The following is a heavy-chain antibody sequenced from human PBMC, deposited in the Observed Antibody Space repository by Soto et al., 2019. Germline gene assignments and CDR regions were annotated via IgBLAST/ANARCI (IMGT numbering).Heavy chain of an antibody. CDR3: ARLGRGYDFWSGYYYYYYGMDV. V-gene: IGHV4-39*01. Sequence: SETLSLTCTVSGGSISSSSYYWGWIRQPPGKGLERIGSIYYSGSTYYNPSLKSRVTISVDTSKNQFSLKLSSVTAADTAVYYCARLGRGYDFWSGYYYYYYGMDVWGQGTTVTVSS. CDR1: GGSISSSSYY. J-gene: IGHJ6*02. D-gene: IGHD3-3*01. CDR2: IYYSGST.